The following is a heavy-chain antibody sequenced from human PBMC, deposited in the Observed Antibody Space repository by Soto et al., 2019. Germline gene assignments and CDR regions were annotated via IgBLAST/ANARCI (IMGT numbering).Heavy chain of an antibody. J-gene: IGHJ3*02. CDR2: INHSGST. CDR1: GGSFSGYY. Sequence: SETLSLTCAVYGGSFSGYYWSGIRQPPGKGLEWIGEINHSGSTNYNPSLKSRVTISVDTSKNQFSLKLSSVTAADTAVYYCARGGWLGSDAFDIWGQGTMVTVSS. CDR3: ARGGWLGSDAFDI. D-gene: IGHD6-19*01. V-gene: IGHV4-34*01.